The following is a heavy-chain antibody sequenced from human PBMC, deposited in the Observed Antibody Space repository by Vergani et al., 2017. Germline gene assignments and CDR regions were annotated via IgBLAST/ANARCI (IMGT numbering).Heavy chain of an antibody. CDR1: GFTFGDYA. CDR2: IRSKAYGGTT. J-gene: IGHJ6*02. CDR3: RGVDYYYGMDV. V-gene: IGHV3-49*04. D-gene: IGHD3-10*01. Sequence: EVQLLESGGGLVQPGRSLRLSCTASGFTFGDYAMSWVRQAPGKGLEWVGFIRSKAYGGTTEYAASVKGRFTISRDDSKSIAYLQMNSLKTEGTAVYYCRGVDYYYGMDVWGQGTTVTVSS.